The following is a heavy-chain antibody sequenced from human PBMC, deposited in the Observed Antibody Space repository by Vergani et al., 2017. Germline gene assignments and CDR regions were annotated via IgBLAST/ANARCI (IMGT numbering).Heavy chain of an antibody. Sequence: QVQLQESGPGLVKPSQTLSLTCTVSGGSLSSGSYYWGWIRQPPGKGLEWIGSIYTSGSTNYNPSLKSRVTMSVDTSKNQFSLKLSSVAAAAAAVSYCAREGVPYYMDVWGKGTTVTVSS. D-gene: IGHD3-10*01. CDR3: AREGVPYYMDV. CDR2: IYTSGST. J-gene: IGHJ6*03. V-gene: IGHV4-61*02. CDR1: GGSLSSGSYY.